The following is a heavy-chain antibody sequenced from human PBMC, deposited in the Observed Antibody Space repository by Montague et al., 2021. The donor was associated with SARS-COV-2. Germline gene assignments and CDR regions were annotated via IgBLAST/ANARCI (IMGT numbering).Heavy chain of an antibody. V-gene: IGHV4-59*08. D-gene: IGHD6-19*01. Sequence: SETRSLTCTVSGGSISSYYWSWIRQPPGKGLEWIGYIYYSGSTNYNPSLKSRVTISVDTSKNQFSLKLSSVTAADTAVYYCARQSGRLWGIAVAGALDYGGQGTLVTVSS. CDR3: ARQSGRLWGIAVAGALDY. J-gene: IGHJ4*02. CDR1: GGSISSYY. CDR2: IYYSGST.